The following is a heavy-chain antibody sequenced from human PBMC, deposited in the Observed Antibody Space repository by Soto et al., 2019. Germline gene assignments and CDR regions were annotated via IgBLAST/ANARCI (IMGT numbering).Heavy chain of an antibody. V-gene: IGHV4-4*09. Sequence: QVQLQESGPGLVKPSETMSLTCTVSGVSISNSYCSWVRQPPGKKLEWIGHIWNSGTTDYNPSLSGRVTMSADSSKIQGSLRLSSVTATDTGVYYCAGGGGSYTTGGYNDYWGQGTLVTVSS. D-gene: IGHD6-19*01. J-gene: IGHJ4*02. CDR1: GVSISNSY. CDR2: IWNSGTT. CDR3: AGGGGSYTTGGYNDY.